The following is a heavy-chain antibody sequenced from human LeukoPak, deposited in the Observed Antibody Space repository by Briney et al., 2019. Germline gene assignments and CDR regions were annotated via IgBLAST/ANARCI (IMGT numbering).Heavy chain of an antibody. V-gene: IGHV5-51*01. Sequence: GESLKISCKGSGYTFTSYWIAWVRQMPGKGLEWMGIIYPGDSDTRYSPSFQGQVAISADKSITTAYLQWSSLRASDTAMYYCARLYYYDTSGYPHNWFDPWGQGTLVTVSS. CDR3: ARLYYYDTSGYPHNWFDP. CDR2: IYPGDSDT. CDR1: GYTFTSYW. J-gene: IGHJ5*02. D-gene: IGHD3-22*01.